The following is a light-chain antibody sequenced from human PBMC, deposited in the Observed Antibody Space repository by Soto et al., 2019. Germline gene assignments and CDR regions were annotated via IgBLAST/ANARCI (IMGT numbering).Light chain of an antibody. V-gene: IGKV1-12*01. CDR1: QDIRNW. CDR2: VTS. Sequence: IQMTQSPSSVSSSVGDRVTITCRASQDIRNWLAWYQQKPGKAPKLLIYVTSNLQSGVPSRFSGSGSGTEFTLTITSLQPEDFATYYCRQAKSVPYTFGQGTKLHIK. CDR3: RQAKSVPYT. J-gene: IGKJ2*01.